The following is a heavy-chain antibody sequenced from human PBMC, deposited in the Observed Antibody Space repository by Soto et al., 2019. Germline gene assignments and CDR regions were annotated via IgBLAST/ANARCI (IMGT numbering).Heavy chain of an antibody. CDR3: ARDQEVLTATAAFDI. CDR2: ISSSSSYI. Sequence: GGSLRLSCAASGFTFSSYSMNWVRQAPGKGLEWVSSISSSSSYIYYADSVEGRFTISRDNAKNSLYLQMNSLRAEDTAVYYCARDQEVLTATAAFDIWGQGTMVTVSS. D-gene: IGHD6-25*01. J-gene: IGHJ3*02. CDR1: GFTFSSYS. V-gene: IGHV3-21*01.